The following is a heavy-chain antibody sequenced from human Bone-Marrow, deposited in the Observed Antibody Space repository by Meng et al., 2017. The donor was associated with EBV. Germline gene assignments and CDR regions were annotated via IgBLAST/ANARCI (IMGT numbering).Heavy chain of an antibody. J-gene: IGHJ4*02. CDR1: GFSLSTSGVG. D-gene: IGHD1-26*01. Sequence: NTLKASGPTLVKPTQTLTLTCTLSGFSLSTSGVGVGWIRQPPGKAPEWLALIYWDEDKRYSPPLKSRLTITKDTSKNQVVLRMTNMDPVDTATYYCAHRRVGASFFDYWGQGTLVTVSS. CDR2: IYWDEDK. V-gene: IGHV2-5*02. CDR3: AHRRVGASFFDY.